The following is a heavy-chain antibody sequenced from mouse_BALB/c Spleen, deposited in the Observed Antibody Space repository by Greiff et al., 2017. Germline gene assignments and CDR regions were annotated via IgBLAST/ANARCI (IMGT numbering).Heavy chain of an antibody. CDR1: GFAFSSYD. CDR3: ARLKDAMDY. CDR2: ISSGGGST. Sequence: EVQGVESGGGLVKPGGSLKLSCAASGFAFSSYDMSWVRQTPEKRLEWVAYISSGGGSTYYPDTVKGRFTISRDNAKNTLYLQMSSLKSEDTAMYYCARLKDAMDYWGQGTSVTVSA. J-gene: IGHJ4*01. V-gene: IGHV5-12-1*01.